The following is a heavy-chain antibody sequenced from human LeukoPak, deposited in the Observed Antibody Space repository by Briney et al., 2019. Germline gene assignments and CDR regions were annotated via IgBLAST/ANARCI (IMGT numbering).Heavy chain of an antibody. Sequence: ASVKVSCKASGYSFNDKYLHWVRQAPGQGLEWMGSINPNSGGTNYAQKFQGRVTMTTDTSMSTAYMELSRLTSDDTAVYYCARDSGGVPDYWGQGTLVTVSS. CDR2: INPNSGGT. J-gene: IGHJ4*02. CDR3: ARDSGGVPDY. V-gene: IGHV1-2*02. D-gene: IGHD3-10*01. CDR1: GYSFNDKY.